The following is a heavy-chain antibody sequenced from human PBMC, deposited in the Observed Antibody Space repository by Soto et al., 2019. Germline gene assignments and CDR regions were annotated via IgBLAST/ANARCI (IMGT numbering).Heavy chain of an antibody. CDR1: GGSVNSDYYY. CDR3: AREYSNSPEAFDI. CDR2: IYNSGRT. Sequence: QVTLQESGPGLVKPSETLSLTCTVSGGSVNSDYYYWTWIRQPPGKGLEWIGYIYNSGRTNYNPSLKSRVSISMDTSRNQFSLKLTSVTAADTAVFYCAREYSNSPEAFDIWGQGSLVTVSS. V-gene: IGHV4-61*01. D-gene: IGHD1-26*01. J-gene: IGHJ4*02.